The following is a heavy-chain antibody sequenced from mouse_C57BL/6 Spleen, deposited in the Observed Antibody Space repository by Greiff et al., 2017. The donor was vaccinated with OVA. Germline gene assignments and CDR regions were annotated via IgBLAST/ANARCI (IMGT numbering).Heavy chain of an antibody. V-gene: IGHV5-17*01. CDR1: GFTFSDYG. Sequence: EVKLMESGGGLVKPGGSLKLSCAASGFTFSDYGMHWVRQAPEKGLEWVAYISSGSSTIYYADTVKGRFTISRDNAKNTLFLQMTSLRSEDTAMYYCARRYYSNYGYFDYWGQGTTLTVSS. CDR3: ARRYYSNYGYFDY. CDR2: ISSGSSTI. J-gene: IGHJ2*01. D-gene: IGHD2-5*01.